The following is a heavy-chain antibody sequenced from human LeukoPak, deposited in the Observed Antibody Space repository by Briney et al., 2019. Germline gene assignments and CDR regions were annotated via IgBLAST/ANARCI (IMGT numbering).Heavy chain of an antibody. J-gene: IGHJ4*02. V-gene: IGHV3-48*03. CDR3: AREGSYYFHY. Sequence: GGSLRLSSVASGFSFVSYEMHWVRQAPGKGLEYVSYISTSGSVMYYADSVKGRFTISRDNAKNSLFLQMNSLRADDTATYYCAREGSYYFHYWGQGTLVTVSS. CDR2: ISTSGSVM. CDR1: GFSFVSYE.